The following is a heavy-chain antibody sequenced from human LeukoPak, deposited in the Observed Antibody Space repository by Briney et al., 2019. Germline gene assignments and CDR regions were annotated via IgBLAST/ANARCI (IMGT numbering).Heavy chain of an antibody. CDR1: GFTFSSYG. CDR3: ARGWEQQLVFSAFDI. V-gene: IGHV3-30*03. CDR2: ISYDGSNK. Sequence: GGSLRLSCAASGFTFSSYGMHWVRQAPGKGLEWVAVISYDGSNKYYADSVKGRFTISRDNSKNTLYLQMNSLRAEDTAVYYCARGWEQQLVFSAFDIWGQGTMVTVSS. J-gene: IGHJ3*02. D-gene: IGHD6-13*01.